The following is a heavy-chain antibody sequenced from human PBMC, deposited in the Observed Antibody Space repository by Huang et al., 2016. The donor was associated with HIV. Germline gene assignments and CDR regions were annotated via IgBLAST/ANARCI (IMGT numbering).Heavy chain of an antibody. J-gene: IGHJ4*02. CDR1: GFTFRDHG. D-gene: IGHD3-3*01. V-gene: IGHV3-30*02. CDR3: AKQPPEYDFWSGYFDS. CDR2: IRYDGSSK. Sequence: QVQLVESGGGVVQPGGSLRLSCSASGFTFRDHGLHWGGQAPGKGLEWVTFIRYDGSSKDYADSVKGRFTISRDNAENTLSLEMNSLRPEDTAVYYCAKQPPEYDFWSGYFDSWGQGTLVTVSS.